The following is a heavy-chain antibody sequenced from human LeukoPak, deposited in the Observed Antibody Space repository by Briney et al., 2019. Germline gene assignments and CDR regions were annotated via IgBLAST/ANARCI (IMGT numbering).Heavy chain of an antibody. CDR1: GGTFSSYA. CDR3: ARAYYYGSGSQTAAFDY. CDR2: IIPILGIA. J-gene: IGHJ4*02. Sequence: SVKVSCKASGGTFSSYAISWVRQAPGQGLEWMGRIIPILGIANYAQKFQGRVTITADKSTSTAYMELSSLRSEDTAVYYCARAYYYGSGSQTAAFDYWGQGTLVTVSS. D-gene: IGHD3-10*01. V-gene: IGHV1-69*04.